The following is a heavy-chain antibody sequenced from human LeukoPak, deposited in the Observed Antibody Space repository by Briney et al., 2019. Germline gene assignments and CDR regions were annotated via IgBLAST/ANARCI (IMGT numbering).Heavy chain of an antibody. Sequence: GGSLRLSCAAPGFTFSSYAMSWVRQAPGKGLEWVSSISGSGGSTYYADSVKGRFTISRDNSKNTLYLQMNSLRAEDTAVYYCAKRPFPIASSGWYWRSYYFDYWGQGTLVTVSS. CDR3: AKRPFPIASSGWYWRSYYFDY. D-gene: IGHD6-19*01. J-gene: IGHJ4*02. V-gene: IGHV3-23*01. CDR1: GFTFSSYA. CDR2: ISGSGGST.